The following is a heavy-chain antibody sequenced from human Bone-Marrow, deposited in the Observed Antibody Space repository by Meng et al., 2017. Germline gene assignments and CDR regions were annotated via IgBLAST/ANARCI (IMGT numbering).Heavy chain of an antibody. D-gene: IGHD2-15*01. Sequence: ASVKVSCKASGYTFTSYGISWVRQAPGQGLEWMGWISAYNGNTNYAQKLQGRVTMTTDTSTSTAYMELRSLRSDDTAVYYCARDLDCSGGSCYLHFDYWGQGTLVTVSS. J-gene: IGHJ4*02. CDR1: GYTFTSYG. CDR3: ARDLDCSGGSCYLHFDY. CDR2: ISAYNGNT. V-gene: IGHV1-18*01.